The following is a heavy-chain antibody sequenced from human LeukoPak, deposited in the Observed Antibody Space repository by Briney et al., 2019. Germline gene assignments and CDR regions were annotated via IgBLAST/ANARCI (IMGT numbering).Heavy chain of an antibody. J-gene: IGHJ4*02. D-gene: IGHD3-3*01. V-gene: IGHV4-31*01. CDR2: IYYSGST. CDR3: ARVGSGLNLYYFDY. Sequence: SETLPLTCTVSGGSISSGGYYWSWIRQHPGKGLEWIGYIYYSGSTYYNPSLKSQVTISVDTSKNQFSLKLGSVTAADTAVYFCARVGSGLNLYYFDYWGQGILVTVSS. CDR1: GGSISSGGYY.